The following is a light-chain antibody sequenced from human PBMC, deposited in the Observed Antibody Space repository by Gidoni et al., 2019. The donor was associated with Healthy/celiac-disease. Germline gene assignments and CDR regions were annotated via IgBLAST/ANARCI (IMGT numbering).Light chain of an antibody. Sequence: ELVLTQSPATLSLSPGERATLACRASQSVSRYLALYQQKPGQAPRLRIYDASNRATRIPARCSCSGSGTDFTLTISSLEPEDVAVYYCQQRSNWHPGTFGQGTKLEIK. CDR1: QSVSRY. V-gene: IGKV3-11*01. CDR3: QQRSNWHPGT. J-gene: IGKJ2*01. CDR2: DAS.